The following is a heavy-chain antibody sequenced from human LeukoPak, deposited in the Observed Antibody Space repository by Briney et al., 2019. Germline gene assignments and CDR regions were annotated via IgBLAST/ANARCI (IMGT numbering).Heavy chain of an antibody. J-gene: IGHJ4*02. CDR1: GGSISSGSYC. CDR3: AREVHSASWDPLDY. V-gene: IGHV4-61*02. D-gene: IGHD6-13*01. CDR2: IFPSGGT. Sequence: PSQTLSLTCTVSGGSISSGSYCWSWLRQPAGKGLEWIGRIFPSGGTNYNPSLKSRVTISIDTSKNQFSLKLTSVTAADTAVYYCAREVHSASWDPLDYWGQGALVTVSS.